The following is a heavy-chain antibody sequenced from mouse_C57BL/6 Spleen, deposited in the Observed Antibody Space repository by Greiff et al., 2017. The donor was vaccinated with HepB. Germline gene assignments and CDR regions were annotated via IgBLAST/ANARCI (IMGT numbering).Heavy chain of an antibody. D-gene: IGHD1-1*01. Sequence: EVQLQQSGPELVKPGASVKMSCKASGYTFTDYNMHWVKQSHGKSLEWIGYINPNNGGTSYNQKFKGKATLTVNKSSSTAYMALRSLTSEDSAVYYCARSGYYGTSFADWGQGTLVTVSA. CDR3: ARSGYYGTSFAD. CDR2: INPNNGGT. V-gene: IGHV1-22*01. CDR1: GYTFTDYN. J-gene: IGHJ3*01.